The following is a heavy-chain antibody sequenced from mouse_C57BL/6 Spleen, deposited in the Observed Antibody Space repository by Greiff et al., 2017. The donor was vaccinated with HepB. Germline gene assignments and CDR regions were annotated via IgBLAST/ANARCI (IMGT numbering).Heavy chain of an antibody. Sequence: VQLQQSGAELAKPGASVKLSCKASGYTFTSYWMHWVKQRPGQGLEWIGYINPSSGYTKYNQKFKDKATLTADKSSSTAYMQLSSLTDEDSAVYDCARESEGDYEYAMDYWGQGTSVTVSS. CDR3: ARESEGDYEYAMDY. J-gene: IGHJ4*01. CDR1: GYTFTSYW. D-gene: IGHD1-1*01. V-gene: IGHV1-7*01. CDR2: INPSSGYT.